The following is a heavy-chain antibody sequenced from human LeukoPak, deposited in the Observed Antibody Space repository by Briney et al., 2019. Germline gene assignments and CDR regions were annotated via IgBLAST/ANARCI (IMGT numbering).Heavy chain of an antibody. V-gene: IGHV3-21*01. Sequence: GGSLRLSCAASGFTFSSYSMIWVRQAPGKGLEWVSSISSSSSYIYYADSVKGRFTISRDNAKNSLYLQMNSLRAEDTAVYYCARDRARSYYYDSSGYYSPFDYWGQGTLVTVSS. D-gene: IGHD3-22*01. CDR1: GFTFSSYS. CDR2: ISSSSSYI. J-gene: IGHJ4*02. CDR3: ARDRARSYYYDSSGYYSPFDY.